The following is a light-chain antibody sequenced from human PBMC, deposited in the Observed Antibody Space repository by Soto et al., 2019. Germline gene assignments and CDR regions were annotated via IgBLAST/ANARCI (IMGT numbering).Light chain of an antibody. Sequence: EIVLTQSPGTASLSPGERATYSCRASQSVSSNYLAWYQQKPGQAPRLLIYGAFKRATGIPDRFSGSGSGTDFTLTISRMEPEDFAVYYCQQYGSSPVTFGQGTRLEIK. J-gene: IGKJ5*01. V-gene: IGKV3-20*01. CDR2: GAF. CDR3: QQYGSSPVT. CDR1: QSVSSNY.